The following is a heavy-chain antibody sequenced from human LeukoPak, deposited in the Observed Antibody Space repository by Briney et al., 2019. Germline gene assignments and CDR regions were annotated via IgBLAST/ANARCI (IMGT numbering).Heavy chain of an antibody. CDR2: ISWDGGST. Sequence: GGSLRLSCAASGFTFDDYAMHWVRQAPGKGLEWVSLISWDGGSTYYADSVKGRFTISRDNSKNSLYLQMNSLRAEDTALYYCAKDMGPMGYSSPLFDIWGQGTMVTVSS. CDR1: GFTFDDYA. D-gene: IGHD6-19*01. CDR3: AKDMGPMGYSSPLFDI. J-gene: IGHJ3*02. V-gene: IGHV3-43D*03.